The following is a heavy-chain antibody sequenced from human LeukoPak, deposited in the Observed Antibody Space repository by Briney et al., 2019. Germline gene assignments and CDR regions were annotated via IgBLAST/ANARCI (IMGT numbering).Heavy chain of an antibody. CDR2: INHSGST. D-gene: IGHD5-12*01. Sequence: SETLSLTCAVYGGSFSGYYWSWIRQPPGKGLEWIGEINHSGSTNYNPSLKSRVTISVDTSKNQFSLKLSSVTAADTAVYYCGRDDSGYATWGQGTLVTVSS. V-gene: IGHV4-34*01. CDR1: GGSFSGYY. CDR3: GRDDSGYAT. J-gene: IGHJ4*02.